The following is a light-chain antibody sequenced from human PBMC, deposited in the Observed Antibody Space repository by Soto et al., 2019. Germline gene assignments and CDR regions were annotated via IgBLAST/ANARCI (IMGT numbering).Light chain of an antibody. V-gene: IGKV1-39*01. CDR3: QQYNSYST. Sequence: SVSGCVGEEVRSSFRASQSISSYLNWYQQKPGKAPKLLIYAASSLQSGVPSRFSGSGSGTEFTLTICSLHPEDVASNYCQQYNSYSTFAQGTKVDIK. J-gene: IGKJ1*01. CDR2: AAS. CDR1: QSISSY.